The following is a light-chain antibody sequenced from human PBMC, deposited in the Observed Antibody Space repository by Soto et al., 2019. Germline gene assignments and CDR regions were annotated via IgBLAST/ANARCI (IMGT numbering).Light chain of an antibody. Sequence: IVVTQSPGTLSLSPGERATLSCRASQSVSSSYLAWYQQKPGQAPRLLIYGASSRATGIPDRFSGSGSGTDFTLTISRLEPEDFAVYYCQQYGSSPGTFGQGTKVDIK. V-gene: IGKV3-20*01. CDR2: GAS. CDR1: QSVSSSY. J-gene: IGKJ1*01. CDR3: QQYGSSPGT.